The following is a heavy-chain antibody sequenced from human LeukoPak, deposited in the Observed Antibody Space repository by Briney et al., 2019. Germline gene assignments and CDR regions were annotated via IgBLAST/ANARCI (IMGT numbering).Heavy chain of an antibody. V-gene: IGHV1-18*01. CDR3: ARLTTGTAD. CDR2: ISADNGNT. CDR1: GYTFTSYG. J-gene: IGHJ4*02. D-gene: IGHD1-1*01. Sequence: ASVKVSCKASGYTFTSYGISWVRQAPGQGLQWMGWISADNGNTNYAQNLQGRVTMTTDTSTITTYMELRSLRSDDTAVYYCARLTTGTADWGQGTLVTVSS.